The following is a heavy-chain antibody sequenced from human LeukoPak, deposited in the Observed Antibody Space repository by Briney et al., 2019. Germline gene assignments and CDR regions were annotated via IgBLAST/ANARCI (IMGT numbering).Heavy chain of an antibody. CDR2: IGRSGDGT. V-gene: IGHV3-23*01. J-gene: IGHJ4*02. CDR3: ATRRPYYFAY. Sequence: GGSLRLSCAASGFTFSSFAMSWVRQAPGKGLEWVSTIGRSGDGTYYADSVKGRFTISRDNSKNTLYLQMNSLRAEDTAVYYCATRRPYYFAYWGQGTLVTVSS. CDR1: GFTFSSFA.